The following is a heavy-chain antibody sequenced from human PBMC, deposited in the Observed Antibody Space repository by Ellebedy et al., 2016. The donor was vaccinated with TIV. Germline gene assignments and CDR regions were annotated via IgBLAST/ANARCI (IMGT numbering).Heavy chain of an antibody. V-gene: IGHV1-2*02. CDR2: INPNSGGT. CDR1: GYTFTGYY. D-gene: IGHD5-24*01. J-gene: IGHJ4*02. Sequence: ASVKVSCXASGYTFTGYYMHWVRQAPGQGLEWMGWINPNSGGTNYAQKFQGRVTITADKSTSTAYMELSSLRSEDTAVYYCARAGRDGYTLGDYWGQGTLVTVSS. CDR3: ARAGRDGYTLGDY.